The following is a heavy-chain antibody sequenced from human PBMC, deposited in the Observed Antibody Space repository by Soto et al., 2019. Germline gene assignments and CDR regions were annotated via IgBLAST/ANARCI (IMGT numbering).Heavy chain of an antibody. V-gene: IGHV1-18*01. CDR1: GYTFTSYD. CDR3: ARVPNDGMGWADP. CDR2: ISGNNGNT. D-gene: IGHD2-8*01. J-gene: IGHJ5*02. Sequence: QVQLVQSGAEVKKPGASVKVSCKASGYTFTSYDISWVRQAPGQGPEWMGWISGNNGNTNYAQKFQGRVTMTTDTATNTAYMELRSLISDDTAVYYCARVPNDGMGWADPWGQGTLVTVSS.